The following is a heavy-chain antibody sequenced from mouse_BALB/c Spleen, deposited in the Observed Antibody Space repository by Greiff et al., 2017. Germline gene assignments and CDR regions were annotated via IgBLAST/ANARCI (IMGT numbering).Heavy chain of an antibody. D-gene: IGHD1-2*01. V-gene: IGHV3-2*02. Sequence: EVKLVESGPGLVKPSQSLSLTCTVTGYSITSDYAWNWIRQFPGNKLEWMGYISYSGSTSYNPSLKSRISITRDTSKNQFFLQLNSVTTEDTATYYCARRGFTTAFAYWGQGTLVTVSA. J-gene: IGHJ3*01. CDR3: ARRGFTTAFAY. CDR2: ISYSGST. CDR1: GYSITSDYA.